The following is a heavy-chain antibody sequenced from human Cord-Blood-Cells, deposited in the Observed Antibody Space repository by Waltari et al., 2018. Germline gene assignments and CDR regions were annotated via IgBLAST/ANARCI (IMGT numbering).Heavy chain of an antibody. CDR2: INHSGST. V-gene: IGHV4-34*01. CDR3: ARILYSSSSYYYYYMDV. J-gene: IGHJ6*03. Sequence: QVQLQQWGAGLLKPSETLSLTCAVYGGSFSGYYWSWIRQPPGKGLEWIGEINHSGSTNSNPSLKSRVTISVDTSKNQFSLELSSVTAADTAVYYCARILYSSSSYYYYYMDVWGKGTTVTVSS. CDR1: GGSFSGYY. D-gene: IGHD6-6*01.